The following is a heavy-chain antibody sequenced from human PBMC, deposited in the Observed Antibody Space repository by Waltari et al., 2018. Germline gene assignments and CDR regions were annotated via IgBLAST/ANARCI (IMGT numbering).Heavy chain of an antibody. CDR2: ISDDGSNK. Sequence: QVQLVESGGGVVQPGRSLRLSCAASGFTFSSYAMHWVRQAPGKGRGWLAVISDDGSNKYDAESVKGRFTISRDNSKNTLYLQMNSLRAEDTAVYYCARDYYSSGSFDYWGQGTLVTVSS. D-gene: IGHD6-19*01. V-gene: IGHV3-30*01. CDR3: ARDYYSSGSFDY. CDR1: GFTFSSYA. J-gene: IGHJ4*02.